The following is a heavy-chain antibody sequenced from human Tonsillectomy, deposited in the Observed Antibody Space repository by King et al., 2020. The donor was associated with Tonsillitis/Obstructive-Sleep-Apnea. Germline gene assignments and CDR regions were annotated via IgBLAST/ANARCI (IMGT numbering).Heavy chain of an antibody. CDR3: ARGREDIVVVPAAIQAAVDY. Sequence: VQLQQWGAGLLKPSETLSLTCAVYGGSFSGYYWSWFRQPPGKGLEWFGEINHSGSTNYNPSLNSRVTISVDTSKNQFSLKLSSVTAADTAVYYCARGREDIVVVPAAIQAAVDYWGQGTLVTVSS. CDR2: INHSGST. J-gene: IGHJ4*02. V-gene: IGHV4-34*01. CDR1: GGSFSGYY. D-gene: IGHD2-2*02.